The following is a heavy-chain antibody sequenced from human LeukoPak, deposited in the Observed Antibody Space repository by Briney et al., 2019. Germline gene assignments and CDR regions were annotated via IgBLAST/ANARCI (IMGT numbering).Heavy chain of an antibody. CDR2: IYYSRST. CDR1: GGSISSYY. CDR3: ARHVYSSGWYEDYYFDY. J-gene: IGHJ4*02. V-gene: IGHV4-59*08. D-gene: IGHD6-19*01. Sequence: PSETLSLTCSVSGGSISSYYWGWIRQPPGKGLEWIGYIYYSRSTNYNPSLKSRVTISVDTSKNQFSLKLSSVTAADTAVYYCARHVYSSGWYEDYYFDYWGQGTLVTVSS.